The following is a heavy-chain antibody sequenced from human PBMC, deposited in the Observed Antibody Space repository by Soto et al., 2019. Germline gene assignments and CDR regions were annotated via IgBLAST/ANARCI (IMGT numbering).Heavy chain of an antibody. CDR1: GFAFSSYW. Sequence: GGSLSLSCAASGFAFSSYWMHWVRQAPGKGLVWVSHINSDGSTTRYADSVKGRFTISRDNAKNTLYLQMNSLRAEDTAVYYCTSYEGSSSGWYMSYWGQGTLVTVSS. V-gene: IGHV3-74*01. CDR3: TSYEGSSSGWYMSY. CDR2: INSDGSTT. D-gene: IGHD6-19*01. J-gene: IGHJ4*02.